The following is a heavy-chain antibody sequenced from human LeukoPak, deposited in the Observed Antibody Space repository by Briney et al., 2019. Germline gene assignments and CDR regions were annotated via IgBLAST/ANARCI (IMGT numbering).Heavy chain of an antibody. J-gene: IGHJ3*02. CDR3: ARDPGQYGSGARGGFDI. CDR2: ISTSGST. D-gene: IGHD3-10*01. Sequence: PSETLSLTCTVSGGSISSYYWSWIRQPAGKGLESIGHISTSGSTNYNPSLKSRVTMSVATSKNQFSLKLRSVTAADTAVYYCARDPGQYGSGARGGFDIWGQGTM. CDR1: GGSISSYY. V-gene: IGHV4-4*07.